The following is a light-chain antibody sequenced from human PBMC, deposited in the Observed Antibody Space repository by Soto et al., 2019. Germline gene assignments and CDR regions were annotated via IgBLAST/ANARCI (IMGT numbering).Light chain of an antibody. V-gene: IGKV1-5*03. CDR3: QQLKGT. J-gene: IGKJ1*01. CDR1: QSISSW. Sequence: DIQMTQSPSTLSASVGDRVTITCRASQSISSWLAWYQQKPGKAPKLLIYKASSLESGVPSRFSGSGSGTEFTLTISSLQPDDFATYYCQQLKGTFGQGTKGDIK. CDR2: KAS.